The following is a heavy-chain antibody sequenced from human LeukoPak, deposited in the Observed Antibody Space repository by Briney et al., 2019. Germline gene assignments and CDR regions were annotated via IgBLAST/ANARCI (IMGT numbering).Heavy chain of an antibody. CDR3: ARGRAAAGPFDY. J-gene: IGHJ4*02. CDR2: ISYDGSNK. V-gene: IGHV3-30-3*01. Sequence: PGRSLRLSCAASGFTFSSYAMHWVRQAPGKGLEWVAVISYDGSNKYYADSVKGRFTISRDNSKNTLYLQMNSLRAEGTAVYYCARGRAAAGPFDYWGQGTLVTVSS. D-gene: IGHD6-13*01. CDR1: GFTFSSYA.